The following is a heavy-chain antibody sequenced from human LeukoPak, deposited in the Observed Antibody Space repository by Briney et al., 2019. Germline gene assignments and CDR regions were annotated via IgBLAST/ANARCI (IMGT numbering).Heavy chain of an antibody. Sequence: PGGSLRLSCAASGFTFSAYWMHWVRHAPGKGRVWVSRIKNDGSKTMYADCVEGRFTISRDTAKNTLFLQMNSLRAEDTAVYYCAREAQVGGALQSWGQGTLVTVSS. J-gene: IGHJ5*02. CDR2: IKNDGSKT. D-gene: IGHD1-26*01. V-gene: IGHV3-74*03. CDR1: GFTFSAYW. CDR3: AREAQVGGALQS.